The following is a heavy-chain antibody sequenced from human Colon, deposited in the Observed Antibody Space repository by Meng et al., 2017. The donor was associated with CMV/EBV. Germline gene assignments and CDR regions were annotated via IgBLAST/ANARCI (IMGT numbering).Heavy chain of an antibody. D-gene: IGHD3-3*01. Sequence: GGSLRLSCTASGFTFNNYALSWVRQPPGKGLQWVAAISGSGSTTYYADSVKGRFTISRDNSKNTVYLQMNSLRVEDTALYYCTKGLQYSYFWGVDSWGQGTPVTVS. CDR1: GFTFNNYA. V-gene: IGHV3-23*01. CDR3: TKGLQYSYFWGVDS. CDR2: ISGSGSTT. J-gene: IGHJ4*02.